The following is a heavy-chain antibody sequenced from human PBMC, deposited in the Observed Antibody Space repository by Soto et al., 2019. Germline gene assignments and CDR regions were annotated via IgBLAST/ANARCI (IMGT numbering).Heavy chain of an antibody. CDR1: GERVTGSV. CDR2: INPNSGGT. J-gene: IGHJ5*02. CDR3: ARGGQLGNNNWFDP. V-gene: IGHV1-2*04. D-gene: IGHD6-6*01. Sequence: PADIARASCGERVTGSVIAGVGKAPGQGLEWMGWINPNSGGTNYAQKFQGWVTMTRDTSISTAYMELSRLRSDDTAVYYCARGGQLGNNNWFDPWGQGNLVTVSS.